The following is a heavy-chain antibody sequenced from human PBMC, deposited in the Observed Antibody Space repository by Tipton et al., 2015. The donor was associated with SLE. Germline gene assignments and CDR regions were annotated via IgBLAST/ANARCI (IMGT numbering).Heavy chain of an antibody. J-gene: IGHJ4*02. CDR1: GYTFTSYG. CDR2: IIPIFGTA. D-gene: IGHD6-13*01. CDR3: ARGSIAAAAPDY. Sequence: QVQLVQSGAEVKKPGASVKVSCKASGYTFTSYGISWVRQAPGQGLEWMGRIIPIFGTANYAQKFQGRVTITADESTSTAYMELSSLRSEDTAVYYCARGSIAAAAPDYWGQGTLVTVSS. V-gene: IGHV1-69*18.